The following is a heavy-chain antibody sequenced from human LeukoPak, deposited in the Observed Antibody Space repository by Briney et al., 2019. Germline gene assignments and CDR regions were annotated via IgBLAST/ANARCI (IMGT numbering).Heavy chain of an antibody. J-gene: IGHJ4*02. V-gene: IGHV3-20*04. CDR2: INWNGGST. CDR3: ARAGYGGTLYYFGY. D-gene: IGHD4-23*01. Sequence: PGGSLRLSCAASGFTFGDYGMSWVRQAPGKGLEWVSGINWNGGSTGYADSVRGRFTISRDNAKNSLYLQMNSLRAEDTALYYCARAGYGGTLYYFGYWGQGTLVTVSS. CDR1: GFTFGDYG.